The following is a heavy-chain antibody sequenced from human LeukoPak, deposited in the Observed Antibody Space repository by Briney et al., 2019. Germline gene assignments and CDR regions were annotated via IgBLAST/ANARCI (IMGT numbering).Heavy chain of an antibody. V-gene: IGHV3-21*01. J-gene: IGHJ4*02. CDR1: GFTFSSYS. Sequence: GGSLRLSCAASGFTFSSYSMNWVRQAPGKGLEWVSSISSSSGYIYYADSVKGRFTISRDNAKNSLYLQMNSLRAEDTAVYYCAADESWGGYFDYWGQGTLVTVSS. CDR3: AADESWGGYFDY. D-gene: IGHD3-16*01. CDR2: ISSSSGYI.